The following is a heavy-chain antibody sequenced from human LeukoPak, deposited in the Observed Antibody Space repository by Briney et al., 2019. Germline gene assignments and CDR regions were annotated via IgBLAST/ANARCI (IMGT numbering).Heavy chain of an antibody. D-gene: IGHD1-26*01. Sequence: ASVKVSCKASGYTFTGYYMHWVRQAPGQGLEWMGWINPNSGGTNYAQKFQGRVTMTRDTSISTAYMELSRLRSDDTAVYYCARDRGRSGSYPPYWGQGTLVTVSS. V-gene: IGHV1-2*02. CDR3: ARDRGRSGSYPPY. CDR1: GYTFTGYY. J-gene: IGHJ4*02. CDR2: INPNSGGT.